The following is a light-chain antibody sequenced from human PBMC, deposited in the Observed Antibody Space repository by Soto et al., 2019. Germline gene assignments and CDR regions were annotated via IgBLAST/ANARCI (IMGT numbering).Light chain of an antibody. Sequence: QSALTQPASVSGSPGQSITISCTGTSSNVGGYNNVSWYQQNPGKAPKLMIYDGSNRPSGVSNRFSGSKSGNTASLTISGLQAEDEADYYCSSYTSSSTLVVFGGGTKVTVL. CDR2: DGS. J-gene: IGLJ2*01. CDR3: SSYTSSSTLVV. V-gene: IGLV2-14*01. CDR1: SSNVGGYNN.